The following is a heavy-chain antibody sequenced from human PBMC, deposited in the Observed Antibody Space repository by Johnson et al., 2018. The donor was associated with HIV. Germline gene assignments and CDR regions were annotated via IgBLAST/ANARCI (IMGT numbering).Heavy chain of an antibody. Sequence: QVQLVESGGGVVQPGRSLRLSCVASGFTFSSYGMHWVRQAPGKGLEWVAVISYDGSNKYYADSVKGRFTISRDNSKNTLFLQMNSLRPEDTAVYYCANRRGIGDGTTGSVLELGDNVRGRLGLRWVMWG. V-gene: IGHV3-30*18. CDR1: GFTFSSYG. D-gene: IGHD1-7*01. CDR3: ANRRGIGDGTTGSVLELGDNVRGRLGLRWVM. CDR2: ISYDGSNK. J-gene: IGHJ1*01.